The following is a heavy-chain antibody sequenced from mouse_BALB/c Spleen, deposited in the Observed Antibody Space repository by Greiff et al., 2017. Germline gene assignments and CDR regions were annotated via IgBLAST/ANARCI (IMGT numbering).Heavy chain of an antibody. CDR1: GFSLTSYG. V-gene: IGHV2-2*02. CDR2: IWSGGST. D-gene: IGHD4-1*01. CDR3: ARKLGQGYYAMDY. J-gene: IGHJ4*01. Sequence: VQLQQSGPGLVQPSQSLSITCTVSGFSLTSYGVHWVRQSPGKGLEWLGVIWSGGSTDYNAAFISRLSISKDNSKSQVFFKMNSLQANDTAIYYCARKLGQGYYAMDYWGQGTSVTVSS.